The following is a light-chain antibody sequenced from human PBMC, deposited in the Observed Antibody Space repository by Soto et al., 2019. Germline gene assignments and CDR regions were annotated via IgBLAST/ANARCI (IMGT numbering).Light chain of an antibody. CDR3: QHYNSYSEA. J-gene: IGKJ1*01. CDR1: QSVSSRY. CDR2: SVS. V-gene: IGKV3-20*01. Sequence: EIVLTQSPDTLSLSPGERATLSCRASQSVSSRYLAWYQQKPGQAPRLLIYSVSIRVTGIPDRFSGSGSGTEFTLTISSLQPDDFATYYCQHYNSYSEAFGQGTKVDIK.